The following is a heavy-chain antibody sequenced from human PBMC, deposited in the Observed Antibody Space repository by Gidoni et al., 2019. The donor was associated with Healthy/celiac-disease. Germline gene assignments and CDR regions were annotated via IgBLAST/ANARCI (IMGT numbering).Heavy chain of an antibody. D-gene: IGHD5-12*01. J-gene: IGHJ4*02. V-gene: IGHV3-23*01. CDR1: GFTFSSYA. Sequence: EVQLLESGGGLVQPGGSLRLSCAASGFTFSSYAMSWVRQAPGKGLEWVSAISGSGGSTYYADSVKGRFTISRDNSKNTLYLQMNSLRAEDTAVYYCAKDLLVGYSGYDVFDYWGQGTLVTVSS. CDR3: AKDLLVGYSGYDVFDY. CDR2: ISGSGGST.